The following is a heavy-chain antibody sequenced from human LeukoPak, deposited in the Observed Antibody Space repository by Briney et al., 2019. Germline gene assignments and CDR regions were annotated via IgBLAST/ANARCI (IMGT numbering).Heavy chain of an antibody. CDR3: ARGSGSSFVAFDI. CDR1: GFIVSSNY. D-gene: IGHD6-13*01. J-gene: IGHJ3*02. Sequence: GGSLRLSCAASGFIVSSNYMSWVRQAPGKGLEWVSYISSSSSYIYYADSVKGRFTISRDNAKNSLYLQMNSLRAEDTAVYYCARGSGSSFVAFDIWGQGTMVTVSS. CDR2: ISSSSSYI. V-gene: IGHV3-21*05.